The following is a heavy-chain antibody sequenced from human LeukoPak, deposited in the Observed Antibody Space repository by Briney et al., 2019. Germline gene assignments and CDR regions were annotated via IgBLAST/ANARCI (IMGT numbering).Heavy chain of an antibody. D-gene: IGHD1-20*01. CDR1: GFTFNRYG. Sequence: AGGSLRLSCAASGFTFNRYGMHWVRQAPGKGLECVAFIRYDESHRFYGDSVRGRFTISRDNSKNTLYLQMNSLRAEDTAVYYCAKDYSTNNWNEGIGYWGQGTLVTVSS. CDR3: AKDYSTNNWNEGIGY. J-gene: IGHJ4*02. V-gene: IGHV3-30*02. CDR2: IRYDESHR.